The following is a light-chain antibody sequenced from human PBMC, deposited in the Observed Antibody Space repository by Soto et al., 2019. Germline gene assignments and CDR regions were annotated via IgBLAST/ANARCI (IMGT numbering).Light chain of an antibody. CDR2: DAS. CDR1: QSVSSY. V-gene: IGKV3-11*01. J-gene: IGKJ1*01. CDR3: QQRSNWPPTWT. Sequence: EIVLTQSPATLSLSPGERATLSCRASQSVSSYLAWYQQKPGQAPRLLIYDASNRATGIPARFSGSGSGTDFTLTISSLGPEDFAVYYCQQRSNWPPTWTFGQGTKV.